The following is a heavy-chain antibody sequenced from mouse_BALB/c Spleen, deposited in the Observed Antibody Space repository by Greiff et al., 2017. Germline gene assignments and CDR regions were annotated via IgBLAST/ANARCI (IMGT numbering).Heavy chain of an antibody. V-gene: IGHV3-1*02. CDR3: ARSYYYGSSYAWFAY. CDR2: IHYSGST. Sequence: EVQLQESGPDLVKPSQSLSLTCTVTGYSITSGYSWPWIRQFPGNKLEWMGYIHYSGSTNYNPSLKSRISITRDTSKNQFFLQLNSVTTEDTATYYCARSYYYGSSYAWFAYWGQGTLVTVSA. J-gene: IGHJ3*01. D-gene: IGHD1-1*01. CDR1: GYSITSGYS.